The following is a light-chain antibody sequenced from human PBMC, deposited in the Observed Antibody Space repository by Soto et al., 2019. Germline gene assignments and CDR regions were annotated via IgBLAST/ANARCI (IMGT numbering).Light chain of an antibody. CDR3: MQALQTPIT. Sequence: DIVMTQSPLSLPVTPGEPASISCRSSQSLLHSNGYNYLDWYLQKPGQSPQLLIYLGSNRASGVPGRFSGSGSGTDVTLKISRVEAEDVGFYYCMQALQTPITFGGGTKVEIK. CDR1: QSLLHSNGYNY. CDR2: LGS. V-gene: IGKV2-28*01. J-gene: IGKJ4*01.